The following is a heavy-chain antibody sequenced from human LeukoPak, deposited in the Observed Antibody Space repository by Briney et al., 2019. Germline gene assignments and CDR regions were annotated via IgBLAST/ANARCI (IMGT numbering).Heavy chain of an antibody. Sequence: ASVKVSCKASGYTFTSYGISWVRQAPGQGLEWMGWISAYNGNTNYAQKLQGRVTMTTDTSTSTVYMELRSLRSDDTAVYYCARDRYDFWSGYYYYYGMDVWGQGTTVTVSS. V-gene: IGHV1-18*01. J-gene: IGHJ6*02. D-gene: IGHD3-3*01. CDR3: ARDRYDFWSGYYYYYGMDV. CDR2: ISAYNGNT. CDR1: GYTFTSYG.